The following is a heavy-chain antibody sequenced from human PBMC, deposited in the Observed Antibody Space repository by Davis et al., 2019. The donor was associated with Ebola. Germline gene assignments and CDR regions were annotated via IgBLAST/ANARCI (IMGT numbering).Heavy chain of an antibody. CDR1: GFTFSSYA. CDR2: ISYDGSNK. CDR3: ARDYDFWSGQGDFDY. V-gene: IGHV3-30-3*01. D-gene: IGHD3-3*01. J-gene: IGHJ4*02. Sequence: GESLKISCAASGFTFSSYAMHWVRQAPGKGLEWVAVISYDGSNKYYADSVKGRFTISRDNSKNTLYLQMNSLRAEDTAVYYCARDYDFWSGQGDFDYWGQGTLVTVSS.